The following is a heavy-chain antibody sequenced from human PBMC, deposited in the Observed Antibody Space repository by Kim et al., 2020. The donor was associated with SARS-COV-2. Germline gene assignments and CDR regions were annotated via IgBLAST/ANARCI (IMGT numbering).Heavy chain of an antibody. CDR1: GFTFSDYY. V-gene: IGHV3-11*01. CDR3: ARAPPGYCSGGSCYPYFDY. D-gene: IGHD2-15*01. J-gene: IGHJ4*02. Sequence: GGSLRLSCAASGFTFSDYYMSWIRQAPGKGLEWVSYISSSGSTIYYADSVKGRFTISRDNAKNSLYLQMNSLRAEDTAVYYCARAPPGYCSGGSCYPYFDYWGQGTLDTVSS. CDR2: ISSSGSTI.